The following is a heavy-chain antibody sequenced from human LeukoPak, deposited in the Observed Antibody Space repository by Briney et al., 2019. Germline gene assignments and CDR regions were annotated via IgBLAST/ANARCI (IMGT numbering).Heavy chain of an antibody. CDR3: AKARGVGAIDPFEY. CDR1: GFTFDNYG. CDR2: ISANGGNS. D-gene: IGHD1-26*01. V-gene: IGHV3-43*02. Sequence: PGGSLRLSCAASGFTFDNYGMHWVRQAPGKGLEWVSHISANGGNSYFIDSVKGRFTIYRDNSKNALYLQMDSLATEDTAFYYCAKARGVGAIDPFEYWGQGTLVTVSS. J-gene: IGHJ4*02.